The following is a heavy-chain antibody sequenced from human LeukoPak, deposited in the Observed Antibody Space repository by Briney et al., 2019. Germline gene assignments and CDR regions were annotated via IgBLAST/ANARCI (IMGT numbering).Heavy chain of an antibody. V-gene: IGHV3-23*01. Sequence: GGSLRLSCAASGFTFSSYAMSWVRQAPGKGLEWVSAISGSGDSTYYGDSVKGRFTISRDNSKNTLYLQMNSLRAEDTAVYCCAKDDYYDSSGYYSFFDYWGQGTLVTVSS. J-gene: IGHJ4*02. CDR1: GFTFSSYA. D-gene: IGHD3-22*01. CDR3: AKDDYYDSSGYYSFFDY. CDR2: ISGSGDST.